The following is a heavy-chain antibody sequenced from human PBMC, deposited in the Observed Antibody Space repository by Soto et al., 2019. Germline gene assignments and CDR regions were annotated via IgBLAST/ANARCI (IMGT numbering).Heavy chain of an antibody. CDR3: ARIHWRQSGLDQ. D-gene: IGHD1-1*01. V-gene: IGHV4-30-2*01. CDR1: GCSINSGAFS. J-gene: IGHJ4*02. CDR2: VTHSGTA. Sequence: PXETLSLTCSVSGCSINSGAFSLSWIRQPPGKGLQWIGYVTHSGTAYSIPSLSGRLTLSVDSSQTQFSLKLTSVTAADSAVYYCARIHWRQSGLDQWGQGPPVTVSS.